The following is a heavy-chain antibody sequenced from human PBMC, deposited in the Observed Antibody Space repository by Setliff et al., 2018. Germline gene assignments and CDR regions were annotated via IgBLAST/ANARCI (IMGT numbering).Heavy chain of an antibody. V-gene: IGHV3-7*01. Sequence: GGSLRLSCGASGFTYNNDWVSWVRQAPGEGLEWLASINPDGSEKYYVDSVKGRFTISRDNAKNSLSLQMNSLRTEDTAVYYCFGAGTCSYWGQGTQVTVSS. CDR3: FGAGTCSY. J-gene: IGHJ4*02. CDR2: INPDGSEK. CDR1: GFTYNNDW. D-gene: IGHD3-10*01.